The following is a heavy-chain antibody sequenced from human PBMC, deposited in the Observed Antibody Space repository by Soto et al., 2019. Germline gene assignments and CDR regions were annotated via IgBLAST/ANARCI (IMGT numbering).Heavy chain of an antibody. D-gene: IGHD2-15*01. V-gene: IGHV1-69*13. CDR3: ARDSGKGYCSGGSCYKTYYFDY. CDR2: IIPIFGTA. Sequence: ASVKVSCKASGGTFSSYAISWVRQAPGQGLEWMGGIIPIFGTANYAQKFQGRVTITADESTSTAYMELSSLRSEDTAVYYCARDSGKGYCSGGSCYKTYYFDYWGQGTLVTVSS. CDR1: GGTFSSYA. J-gene: IGHJ4*02.